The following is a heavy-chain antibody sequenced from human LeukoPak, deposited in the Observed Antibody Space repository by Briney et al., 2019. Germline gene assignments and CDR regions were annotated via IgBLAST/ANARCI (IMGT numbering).Heavy chain of an antibody. J-gene: IGHJ6*02. D-gene: IGHD3-22*01. Sequence: PSETLSLTCTVSGGSLTSYYWSWIRQPPGKGLEWIGYIYYSGSTNYNPSLKSRVTISVDTSKNQFSLKLSSVTAADTAVYYCATGYDSSGYGYYYYYMDVWGQGTTVTVSS. CDR2: IYYSGST. CDR1: GGSLTSYY. CDR3: ATGYDSSGYGYYYYYMDV. V-gene: IGHV4-59*01.